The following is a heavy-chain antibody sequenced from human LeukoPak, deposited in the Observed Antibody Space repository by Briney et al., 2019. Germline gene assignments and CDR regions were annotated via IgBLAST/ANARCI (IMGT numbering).Heavy chain of an antibody. CDR3: ARDKRRLPALPLYYYYGMDV. V-gene: IGHV4-59*12. CDR2: IYYGGST. Sequence: SETLSLTCTVSGGSISSYYWSWIRQPPGKGLEWIGYIYYGGSTNYNPSLKSRVTISVDKSKNQFSLKLSSVTAADTAVYYCARDKRRLPALPLYYYYGMDVWGQGTTVTVSS. CDR1: GGSISSYY. J-gene: IGHJ6*02. D-gene: IGHD1-1*01.